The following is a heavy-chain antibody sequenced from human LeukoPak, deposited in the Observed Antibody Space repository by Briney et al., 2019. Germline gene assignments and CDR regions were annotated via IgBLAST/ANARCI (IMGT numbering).Heavy chain of an antibody. D-gene: IGHD3-10*01. J-gene: IGHJ4*02. Sequence: GGSLRLSCAASGFTFSSYGMHWVRQAPGKGPEWLAVISYDGSNKYYADSVKGRFTISRDNPKNTLYLQMNSLRAEDTAVYYCAKDPYGSGSFAHDYWGQGTLVTVSS. V-gene: IGHV3-30*18. CDR2: ISYDGSNK. CDR3: AKDPYGSGSFAHDY. CDR1: GFTFSSYG.